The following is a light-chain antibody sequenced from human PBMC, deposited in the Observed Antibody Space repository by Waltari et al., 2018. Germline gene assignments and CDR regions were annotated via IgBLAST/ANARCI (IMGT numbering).Light chain of an antibody. CDR1: PTLLFDSDKKNY. Sequence: DIVVTQSPDSLTVSLGERATINCKSSPTLLFDSDKKNYLAWYQQKPVRPPRLLVYWATTRQPGVPDRFSGSGSGTDFSLTIDNLQPEDVAVYYCHQYVTAPWTFGQGTRLEI. V-gene: IGKV4-1*01. CDR3: HQYVTAPWT. J-gene: IGKJ1*01. CDR2: WAT.